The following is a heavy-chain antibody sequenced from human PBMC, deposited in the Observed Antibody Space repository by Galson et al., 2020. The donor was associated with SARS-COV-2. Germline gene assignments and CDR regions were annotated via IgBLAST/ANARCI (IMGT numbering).Heavy chain of an antibody. CDR3: AKDRDTSYDILTGYSGYYFDY. CDR2: ISASGGST. V-gene: IGHV3-23*01. D-gene: IGHD3-9*01. J-gene: IGHJ4*02. Sequence: GESLKISCAASGFTFSIYAMTWVRQAPGKGLEWVSRISASGGSTYYADSVKGRFTISRDNSKNTLYLQMNSLRAEDTAVYYCAKDRDTSYDILTGYSGYYFDYWGQGTLVTVSS. CDR1: GFTFSIYA.